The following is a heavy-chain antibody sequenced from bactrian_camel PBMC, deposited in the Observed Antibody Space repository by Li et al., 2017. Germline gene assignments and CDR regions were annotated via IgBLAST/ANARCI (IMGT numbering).Heavy chain of an antibody. Sequence: DVQLVESGGGSVQPGGSLRLSCAASGFTFTSYYIHWVRQGPGKGLEWVSSSSSGALSLVYADSVKGRFTISRDNAKNTVYLLMNSLKPEDTAVYYRAARFFMRDCYGVSWSLMPGVEWGQGTQVTVS. CDR1: GFTFTSYY. CDR3: AARFFMRDCYGVSWSLMPGVE. V-gene: IGHV3S40*01. J-gene: IGHJ4*01. CDR2: SSSGALSL. D-gene: IGHD1*01.